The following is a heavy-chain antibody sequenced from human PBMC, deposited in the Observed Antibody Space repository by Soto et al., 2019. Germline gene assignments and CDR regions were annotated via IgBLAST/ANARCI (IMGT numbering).Heavy chain of an antibody. CDR3: ARGRKNRFAAGIDY. J-gene: IGHJ4*02. D-gene: IGHD6-13*01. CDR1: GYTFTSYD. CDR2: MNPNSGNT. Sequence: GASVKVSCKASGYTFTSYDINWVRQATGQGLEWMGWMNPNSGNTGYAQKFQGRVTMTRNTSISTAYMELSSLRSEDTAVYYCARGRKNRFAAGIDYWGQGTLVTVSS. V-gene: IGHV1-8*01.